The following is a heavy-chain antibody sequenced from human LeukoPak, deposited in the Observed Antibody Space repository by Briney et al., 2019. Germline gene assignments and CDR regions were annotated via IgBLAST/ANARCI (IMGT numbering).Heavy chain of an antibody. CDR3: ASSWLRPPPLHL. J-gene: IGHJ4*02. CDR1: GGSISSSSHY. CDR2: INYSGST. D-gene: IGHD6-19*01. V-gene: IGHV4-39*07. Sequence: SETLSLTCTVSGGSISSSSHYWSWIRQPPGKGLEWIASINYSGSTYYNPSLKSRVTISIDTSKYQFSLKLRSVIAADTAVYYCASSWLRPPPLHLWGQGTLVTVSS.